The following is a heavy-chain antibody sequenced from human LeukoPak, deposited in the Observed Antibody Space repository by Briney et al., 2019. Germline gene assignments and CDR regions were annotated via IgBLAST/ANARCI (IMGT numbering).Heavy chain of an antibody. CDR1: GFTFSSYA. J-gene: IGHJ4*02. V-gene: IGHV3-23*01. D-gene: IGHD3-3*01. CDR2: SGSGGST. CDR3: AKDFWSGYYTND. Sequence: GGSLRPSCAASGFTFSSYAMSWVRQAPGKGLEWVSGSGSGGSTYYADSVKGRFTISRDNSKNTLYLQMNSLRAEDTAVYYCAKDFWSGYYTNDWSQGSLVTVSS.